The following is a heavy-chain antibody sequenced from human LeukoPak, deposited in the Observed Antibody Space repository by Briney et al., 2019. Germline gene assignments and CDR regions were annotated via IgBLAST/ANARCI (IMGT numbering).Heavy chain of an antibody. V-gene: IGHV4-34*01. D-gene: IGHD5-18*01. CDR3: ARRGYTYGWGWFDP. J-gene: IGHJ5*02. CDR1: GGSFSGHY. CDR2: INHSGST. Sequence: SETLSLTCAVSGGSFSGHYWNWIRQPPGKGLEWIGEINHSGSTNHNPSLKSRVTISVDTSKNQFSLKVNSVTAADTAVYYCARRGYTYGWGWFDPWGQGTLVTVSS.